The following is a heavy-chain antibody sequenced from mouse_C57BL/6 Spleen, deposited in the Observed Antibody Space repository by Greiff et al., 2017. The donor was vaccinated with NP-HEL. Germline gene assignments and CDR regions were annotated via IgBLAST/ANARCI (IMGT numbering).Heavy chain of an antibody. CDR2: IYPRSGNT. V-gene: IGHV1-81*01. D-gene: IGHD1-1*01. CDR3: ALYYGSSYYFDY. Sequence: QVQLQQSGAELARPGASVKLSCKASGYTFTSYGISWVKQRTGQGLEWIGEIYPRSGNTYYNEKFKGKATLTADKSSSTAYMELRSLTSEDSAVYFCALYYGSSYYFDYWGQGTTLTVSS. CDR1: GYTFTSYG. J-gene: IGHJ2*01.